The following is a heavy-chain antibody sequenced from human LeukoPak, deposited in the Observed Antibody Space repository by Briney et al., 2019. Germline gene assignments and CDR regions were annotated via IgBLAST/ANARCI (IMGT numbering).Heavy chain of an antibody. V-gene: IGHV1-18*04. Sequence: ASVKVSCKASGYTFTIYGISWVRQAPGQGLEWMGWISAYNGNANYAQKLQGRVTMTTDTSTSTAYMELRSLRSDDTAVYYCARGIVVVPAEPGDYFDYWGQGTLVAVSS. J-gene: IGHJ4*02. CDR2: ISAYNGNA. D-gene: IGHD2-2*01. CDR3: ARGIVVVPAEPGDYFDY. CDR1: GYTFTIYG.